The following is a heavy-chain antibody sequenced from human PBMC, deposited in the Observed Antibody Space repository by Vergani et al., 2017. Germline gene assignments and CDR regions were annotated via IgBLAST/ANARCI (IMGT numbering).Heavy chain of an antibody. D-gene: IGHD2-2*01. J-gene: IGHJ4*02. V-gene: IGHV3-30-3*01. CDR1: GFTFSSYA. CDR2: ISYDGSNK. CDR3: AGEGWGYCSSTSCYGLFDY. Sequence: QVQLVESGGGVVQLGRSLRLSCAASGFTFSSYAMHWVRQAPGKGLEWVAVISYDGSNKDYADSVEGRFTISRDNSKNTLYLQMNSLRAEETAVYYCAGEGWGYCSSTSCYGLFDYWGQGTLVTVSS.